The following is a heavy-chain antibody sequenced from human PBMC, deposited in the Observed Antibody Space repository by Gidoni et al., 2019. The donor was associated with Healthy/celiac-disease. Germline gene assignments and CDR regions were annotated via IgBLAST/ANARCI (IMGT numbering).Heavy chain of an antibody. CDR3: ASWSFWWFDP. CDR2: IYYSGST. D-gene: IGHD3-3*01. CDR1: GGSISSSSYH. J-gene: IGHJ5*02. V-gene: IGHV4-39*01. Sequence: QLQLQESGPGLVKPPETLSLTCTVSGGSISSSSYHWGWIRQLPGKRLEWNGSIYYSGSTHYHPSLKDLVTISVDTSKNQFSLKLSSVTAADTAMYYCASWSFWWFDPWGQGTLVTVSS.